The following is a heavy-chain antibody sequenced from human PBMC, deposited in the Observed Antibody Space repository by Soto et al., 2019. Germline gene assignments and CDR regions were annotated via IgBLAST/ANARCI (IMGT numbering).Heavy chain of an antibody. J-gene: IGHJ4*02. V-gene: IGHV1-3*05. D-gene: IGHD6-19*01. CDR2: INAGNGNT. Sequence: QVQLVQSGAEEKKPGASVKVSCKASGYTFTRYTMHWVRQAPGQRLEWMGWINAGNGNTQYSQKFQGRVTITRDTSASTAYMELSNLRSEDTAVYYCARDREQWVGHYFDYWGQGTLVTVSS. CDR3: ARDREQWVGHYFDY. CDR1: GYTFTRYT.